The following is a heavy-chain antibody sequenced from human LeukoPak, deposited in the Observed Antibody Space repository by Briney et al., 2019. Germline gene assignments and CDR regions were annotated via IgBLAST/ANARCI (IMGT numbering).Heavy chain of an antibody. Sequence: GGSLRLSCAASGFTFSSYGMHWVRQAPGKGLEWVAVVSYDGTNKYYADSVKGRFTISRDNSKNTLYLQMNSLRAEDTAVYYCAKGGTHYYDSSDYFDYWGQGTLVTVSS. D-gene: IGHD3-22*01. CDR1: GFTFSSYG. CDR3: AKGGTHYYDSSDYFDY. J-gene: IGHJ4*02. V-gene: IGHV3-30*18. CDR2: VSYDGTNK.